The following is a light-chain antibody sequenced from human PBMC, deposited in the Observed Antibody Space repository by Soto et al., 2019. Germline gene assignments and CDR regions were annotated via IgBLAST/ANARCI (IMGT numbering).Light chain of an antibody. Sequence: EAVMTQSPATLSVSPGEIATLSCTASQSVSSNVAWYQQTPGQSPRLLIYGAYTRATGIPARFSGSGSGTEFTLTLPSLQSEDCVIYYFQQYKHWPRTFGQGTQVEFK. CDR3: QQYKHWPRT. CDR1: QSVSSN. V-gene: IGKV3-15*01. CDR2: GAY. J-gene: IGKJ1*01.